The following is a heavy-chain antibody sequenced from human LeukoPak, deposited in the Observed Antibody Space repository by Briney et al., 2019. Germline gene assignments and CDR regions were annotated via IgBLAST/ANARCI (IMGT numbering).Heavy chain of an antibody. Sequence: GGSLRLSCAASGFTFSSYGMRWVRQAPGKGLEWVALIWYDGSNKYYTDSVKGRLTISRDNSKNTLYLQMNSLRAEDTAVYYCAREGPRGNSQFDYWGQGTLVTVSS. D-gene: IGHD2/OR15-2a*01. J-gene: IGHJ4*02. V-gene: IGHV3-33*01. CDR2: IWYDGSNK. CDR3: AREGPRGNSQFDY. CDR1: GFTFSSYG.